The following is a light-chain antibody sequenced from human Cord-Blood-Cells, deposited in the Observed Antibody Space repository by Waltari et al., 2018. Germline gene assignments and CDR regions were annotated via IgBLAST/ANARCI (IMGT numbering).Light chain of an antibody. V-gene: IGLV2-14*01. Sequence: QSALTQPASVSGSPGQSITISCTGTSSDVGGYNYVSWYQQHPGKAPKLMIYEVSNRHSGVSNRCSGSKSGNTASLTISGLQAEDEADYYCSSDTSSSTLVFGGGTKLTVL. CDR2: EVS. CDR1: SSDVGGYNY. CDR3: SSDTSSSTLV. J-gene: IGLJ2*01.